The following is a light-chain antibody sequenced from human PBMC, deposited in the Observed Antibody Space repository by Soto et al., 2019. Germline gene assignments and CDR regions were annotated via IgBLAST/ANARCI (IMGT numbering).Light chain of an antibody. J-gene: IGKJ4*01. CDR1: QSVSSSY. CDR2: DAS. V-gene: IGKV3D-20*02. CDR3: QQPTGLT. Sequence: EIVLTQSPGTQSLSPGERATLSCRTSQSVSSSYLAWYQQKPGQAPRLLIYDASNRATGIPARFSGSGSGTDFTLTISSLEPEDFAVYYCQQPTGLTFGGGTKVDIK.